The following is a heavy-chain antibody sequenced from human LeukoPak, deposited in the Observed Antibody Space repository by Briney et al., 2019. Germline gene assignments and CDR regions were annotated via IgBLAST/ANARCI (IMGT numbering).Heavy chain of an antibody. CDR3: ARAVRGRGFDY. V-gene: IGHV1-8*02. CDR1: GYTFTSYG. J-gene: IGHJ4*02. D-gene: IGHD3-10*01. CDR2: MNPNSGNT. Sequence: ASVKVSCKASGYTFTSYGISWVRQAPGQGLEWMGWMNPNSGNTGYAQKFRGRVTMTRNTSISTAYMELSSLRSEDTAVYYCARAVRGRGFDYWGQGTLVTVSS.